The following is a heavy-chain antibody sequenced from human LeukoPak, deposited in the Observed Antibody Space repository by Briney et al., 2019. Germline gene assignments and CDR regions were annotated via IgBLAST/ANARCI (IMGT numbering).Heavy chain of an antibody. CDR2: ITGRST. CDR1: GFTFSNYA. CDR3: AKANKYSSSWYENWYFDL. Sequence: GGSLRLSCAASGFTFSNYAMSWVRQAPGKGLEWVSGITGRSTYYADSVKGRFTISRDNSKNTLYLQMNSLRAEDTAVYYCAKANKYSSSWYENWYFDLWGRGTLVTVSS. D-gene: IGHD6-13*01. J-gene: IGHJ2*01. V-gene: IGHV3-23*01.